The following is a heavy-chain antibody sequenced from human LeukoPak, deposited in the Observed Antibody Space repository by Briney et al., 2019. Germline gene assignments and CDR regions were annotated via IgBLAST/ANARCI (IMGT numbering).Heavy chain of an antibody. CDR1: GYTLTEIS. CDR3: ATLPRPYYYYGMDV. Sequence: ASVKVSCKASGYTLTEISMHWVRQALGKGLEWLGRFDPEDGETIYAQKFQGRVTMTEDTSTDTAYMELSSLRSEDTAVYYCATLPRPYYYYGMDVWGQGTTVTVPS. V-gene: IGHV1-24*01. CDR2: FDPEDGET. J-gene: IGHJ6*02.